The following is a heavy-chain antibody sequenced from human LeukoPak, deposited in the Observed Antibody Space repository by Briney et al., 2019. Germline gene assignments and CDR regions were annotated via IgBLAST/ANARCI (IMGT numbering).Heavy chain of an antibody. CDR2: IYYSGST. Sequence: PSETLSLTCTVSGYSISSGYYWGWIRQPPGKGLEWIGSIYYSGSTYYNPSLKSRVTISVDTSKNQFSLKLSSVTAADTAVYYCARDLAGLTNAFDIWGQGTMVTVSS. CDR3: ARDLAGLTNAFDI. V-gene: IGHV4-38-2*02. D-gene: IGHD1-1*01. CDR1: GYSISSGYY. J-gene: IGHJ3*02.